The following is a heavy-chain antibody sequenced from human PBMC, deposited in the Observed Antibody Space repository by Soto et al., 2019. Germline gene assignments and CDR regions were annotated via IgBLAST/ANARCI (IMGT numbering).Heavy chain of an antibody. J-gene: IGHJ5*02. Sequence: QVHLVQSGAEVKKPGASVKVSCKASGYTFTDYHIHWVRQAPGQGLEFMGWINANNGGAGSAQQFQGRVTVTRDTSITTVYMELSNLRSDDTAVYYCAREGGSETLQPSYNWFDTWGQGTLVTVSS. V-gene: IGHV1-2*02. CDR3: AREGGSETLQPSYNWFDT. CDR1: GYTFTDYH. CDR2: INANNGGA. D-gene: IGHD6-25*01.